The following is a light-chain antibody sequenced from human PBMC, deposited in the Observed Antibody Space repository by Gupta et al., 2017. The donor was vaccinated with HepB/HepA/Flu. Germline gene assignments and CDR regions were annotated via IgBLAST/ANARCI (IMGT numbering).Light chain of an antibody. CDR3: AAWDASLKSVL. Sequence: QSVLTQPPSASGTPGQRVSLSCSGSNSNIGSKTVNWYQQLPGTAPKLLISNNNQRPSGVPDRFSGSKSGTSASLAISGLQSEDEADYYCAAWDASLKSVLFGGGTKLTVL. CDR1: NSNIGSKT. J-gene: IGLJ2*01. V-gene: IGLV1-44*01. CDR2: NNN.